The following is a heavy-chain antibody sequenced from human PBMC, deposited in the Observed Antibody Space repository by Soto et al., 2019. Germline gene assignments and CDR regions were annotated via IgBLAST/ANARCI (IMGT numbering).Heavy chain of an antibody. V-gene: IGHV1-18*01. J-gene: IGHJ6*02. D-gene: IGHD3-9*01. CDR2: FGPENGKT. Sequence: GASVKVSCKASGYTFTSYGISWVRQAPGQGLEWMGWFGPENGKTIYAQKFQGRVTMTEDTSTDTAYMELSSLRSEDTAVYYCATRLRYFDWLSILYYYYGMDVWGQGTTVTVSS. CDR1: GYTFTSYG. CDR3: ATRLRYFDWLSILYYYYGMDV.